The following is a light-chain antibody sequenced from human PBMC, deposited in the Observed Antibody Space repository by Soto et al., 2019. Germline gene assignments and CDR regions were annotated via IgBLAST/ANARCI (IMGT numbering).Light chain of an antibody. CDR2: EDK. CDR1: SGSIASKY. V-gene: IGLV6-57*01. Sequence: NFMLTQPHSVSESPGKTVTISCTRSSGSIASKYVQWYQQRPGSSPTTVIYEDKQRPSGVPERFSGSIDSYSNSASLTISGLKTEDEADYYCQSYDSSTVVFGGGTQLTVL. CDR3: QSYDSSTVV. J-gene: IGLJ2*01.